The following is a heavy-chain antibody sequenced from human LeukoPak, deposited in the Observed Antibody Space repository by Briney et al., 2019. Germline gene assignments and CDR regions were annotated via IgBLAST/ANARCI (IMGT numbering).Heavy chain of an antibody. J-gene: IGHJ3*02. D-gene: IGHD1-26*01. Sequence: GRSLRLSCAASGFTFSSYAMHWVRQAPGKGLEWVAVISYDGSNKYYADSVKGRFTISRDNAKNTLYLQMNSLRAEDTAVYYCARDSDPRAFDIWGQGTMVTVSS. CDR3: ARDSDPRAFDI. V-gene: IGHV3-30-3*01. CDR1: GFTFSSYA. CDR2: ISYDGSNK.